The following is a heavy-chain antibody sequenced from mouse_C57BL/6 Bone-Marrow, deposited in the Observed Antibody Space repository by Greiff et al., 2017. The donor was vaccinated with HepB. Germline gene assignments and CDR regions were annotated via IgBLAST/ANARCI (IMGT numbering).Heavy chain of an antibody. CDR2: IYPGGGYT. CDR1: GYTFTNYW. J-gene: IGHJ1*03. V-gene: IGHV1-63*01. Sequence: VNVVESGAELVRPGTSVKMSCKASGYTFTNYWIGWAKQRPGHGLEWIGDIYPGGGYTNYNEKFKGKATLTADKSSSTAYMQFSSLTSEDSAIYYCARSDYDGSSPHWYFDVWGTGTTVTVSS. D-gene: IGHD1-1*01. CDR3: ARSDYDGSSPHWYFDV.